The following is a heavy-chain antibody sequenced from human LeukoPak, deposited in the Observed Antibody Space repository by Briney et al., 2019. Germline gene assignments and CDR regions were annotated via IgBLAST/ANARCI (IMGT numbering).Heavy chain of an antibody. D-gene: IGHD3-22*01. CDR3: ARRGGLYYYDSSGYYWGLDAFDI. Sequence: PSETLSLTCAVYGGSFSGYYWSWIRQPPGKGLEWIGEINHSGSTNYNPSLKSRVTISVDTSKNQFSLKLSSVTAADTAVYYCARRGGLYYYDSSGYYWGLDAFDIWGQGTMVTVSS. J-gene: IGHJ3*02. CDR2: INHSGST. V-gene: IGHV4-34*01. CDR1: GGSFSGYY.